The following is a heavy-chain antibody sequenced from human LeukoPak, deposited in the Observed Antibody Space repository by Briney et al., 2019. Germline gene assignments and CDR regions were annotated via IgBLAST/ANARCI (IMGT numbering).Heavy chain of an antibody. CDR1: GGSISSYY. Sequence: SETLSLTRTVSGGSISSYYWSWIRQPPGKGLEWIGYIYYSGSTNYNPSLKSRVTISVDTSKNQFSLKLSSVTAADTAVYYCARGTVVRRNFDYWGQGTLVTVSS. CDR2: IYYSGST. V-gene: IGHV4-59*01. J-gene: IGHJ4*02. CDR3: ARGTVVRRNFDY. D-gene: IGHD4-23*01.